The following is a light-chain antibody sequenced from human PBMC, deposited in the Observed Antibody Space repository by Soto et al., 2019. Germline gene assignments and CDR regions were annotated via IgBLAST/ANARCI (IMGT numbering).Light chain of an antibody. J-gene: IGKJ4*01. CDR1: QGISNF. V-gene: IGKV1-27*01. Sequence: IQMTQSPSSVSTSLGDGVAITCRASQGISNFLAWYQQKPGKVPSLLIYGASTLQSGVPSRFSGSGSGTDFTLAISNVQPEDVATYYCQRYDSVPFTFGGGTKVDIK. CDR3: QRYDSVPFT. CDR2: GAS.